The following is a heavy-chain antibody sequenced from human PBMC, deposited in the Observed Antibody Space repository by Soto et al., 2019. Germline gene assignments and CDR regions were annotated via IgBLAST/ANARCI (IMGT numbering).Heavy chain of an antibody. J-gene: IGHJ6*02. CDR1: GFTFSSYG. Sequence: QVQLVESGGGVVQPGRSLRLSCAASGFTFSSYGMHWVRQAPGKGLEWVALIKYDGSNKYYADSVKGRFTISRDNSKNTLYLQMNSLRAEDTAVYYCARDRIEAGDYNYYYGMDVWGQGTTVTVSS. CDR3: ARDRIEAGDYNYYYGMDV. CDR2: IKYDGSNK. V-gene: IGHV3-33*01. D-gene: IGHD4-17*01.